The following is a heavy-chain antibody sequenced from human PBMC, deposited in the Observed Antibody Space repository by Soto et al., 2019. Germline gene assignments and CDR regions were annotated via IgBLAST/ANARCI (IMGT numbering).Heavy chain of an antibody. CDR3: ARDDCSGGSCFFSFDAFDI. CDR1: GGTFSSYT. V-gene: IGHV1-69*04. Sequence: GASVKVSCKASGGTFSSYTISWVRQAPGQGLEWMGRIIPILGIANYAQKFQGRVTITADKSTGTAYMELSSLRSEDTAVYYCARDDCSGGSCFFSFDAFDIWGQGTMVTVS. D-gene: IGHD2-15*01. J-gene: IGHJ3*02. CDR2: IIPILGIA.